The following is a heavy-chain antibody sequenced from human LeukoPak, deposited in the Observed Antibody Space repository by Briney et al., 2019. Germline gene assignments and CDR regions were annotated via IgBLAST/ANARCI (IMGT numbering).Heavy chain of an antibody. V-gene: IGHV3-30*18. D-gene: IGHD3-10*01. J-gene: IGHJ4*02. CDR2: ISYDGSNK. Sequence: GRSLRLSCAASGFTFSSYGMHWVRQAPGKGLEWVAVISYDGSNKYYADSMKGRFTISRDNSKNTLYLQMNSLRAEDTAVYYCAKARYYYGSGRSYYFDYWGQGTLVTVSS. CDR1: GFTFSSYG. CDR3: AKARYYYGSGRSYYFDY.